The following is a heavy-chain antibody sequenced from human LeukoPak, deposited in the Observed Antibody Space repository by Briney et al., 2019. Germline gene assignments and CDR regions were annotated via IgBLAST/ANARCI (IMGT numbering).Heavy chain of an antibody. CDR2: IAASWGNT. J-gene: IGHJ4*02. V-gene: IGHV3-64D*09. CDR1: GFSFSRFG. CDR3: APLGRDVSNDIHYK. D-gene: IGHD5-24*01. Sequence: PGGSLRLSCLVSGFSFSRFGMHWVRQTPGKGLEFVSAIAASWGNTYYTASAKGRFTISRDNSKNILFLQMSSLRPEDTAVYYCAPLGRDVSNDIHYKWGQGTLVTVSS.